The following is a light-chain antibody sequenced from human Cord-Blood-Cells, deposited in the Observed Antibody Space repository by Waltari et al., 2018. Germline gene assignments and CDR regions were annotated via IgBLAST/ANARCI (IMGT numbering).Light chain of an antibody. CDR3: CSYAGSYTWV. Sequence: QSALTQPRSLSGSPGQSVTISCTGTSSDVGGYNYVSWYQQHSGKAPKLMIYDVSKRPSGLPARFSGSNSGNTAALTISGLQAEDEADYYCCSYAGSYTWVFGGGTKLTVL. J-gene: IGLJ3*02. V-gene: IGLV2-11*01. CDR2: DVS. CDR1: SSDVGGYNY.